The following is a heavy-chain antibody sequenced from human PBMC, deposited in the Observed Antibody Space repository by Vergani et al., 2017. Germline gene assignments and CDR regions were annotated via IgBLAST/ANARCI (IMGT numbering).Heavy chain of an antibody. J-gene: IGHJ4*02. V-gene: IGHV5-51*03. CDR2: IYPGDSDT. D-gene: IGHD2-2*02. CDR3: ARRGRGYCSSSSCYIIDY. Sequence: EVQLVQSGAEVKKPGESLKISCKASGYSFTSYWIGWVRQRPGKGLEWMGIIYPGDSDTRYSPSFQGQVTISADKSISTAYLQWSSLKAADTAMYYCARRGRGYCSSSSCYIIDYWGQGSLVIVSS. CDR1: GYSFTSYW.